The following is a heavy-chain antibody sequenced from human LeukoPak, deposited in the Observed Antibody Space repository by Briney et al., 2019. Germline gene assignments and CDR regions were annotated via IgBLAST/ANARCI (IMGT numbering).Heavy chain of an antibody. Sequence: PSETLSLTCNVSGDSITSGAFYWAWIRQSPGKGLEWIGNVYYSGSTQYNPSLRGRVSISMDKTKNQFSLNLNSVSLTDTAIYYCARRDYAAWFDPWGQGTLVTVSS. D-gene: IGHD4/OR15-4a*01. V-gene: IGHV4-39*01. CDR2: VYYSGST. CDR3: ARRDYAAWFDP. J-gene: IGHJ5*02. CDR1: GDSITSGAFY.